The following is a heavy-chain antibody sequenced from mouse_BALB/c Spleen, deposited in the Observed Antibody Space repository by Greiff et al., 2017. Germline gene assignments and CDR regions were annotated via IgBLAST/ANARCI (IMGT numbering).Heavy chain of an antibody. Sequence: VQLQQSGAELMKPGASVKISCKATGYTFSSYWIEWVKQRPGHGLEWIGEILPGSGSTNYNEKFKGKATFTADTSSNTAYMQLSSLTSEDSAVYYCARGGSYGNYWFAYWGQGTLVTVSA. CDR2: ILPGSGST. V-gene: IGHV1-9*01. CDR3: ARGGSYGNYWFAY. J-gene: IGHJ3*01. D-gene: IGHD2-1*01. CDR1: GYTFSSYW.